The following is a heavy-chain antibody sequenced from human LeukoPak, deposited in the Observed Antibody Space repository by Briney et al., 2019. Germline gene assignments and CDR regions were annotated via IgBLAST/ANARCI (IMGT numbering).Heavy chain of an antibody. V-gene: IGHV3-48*03. J-gene: IGHJ4*02. CDR3: ARDSGDYGGRFFDY. CDR1: GFTFSSYE. D-gene: IGHD4-23*01. Sequence: GGSLRLSCAASGFTFSSYEMNWVRQAPGKGLEWVSYISSIGSTIYYADSVKGRFTISRDNAKNSLYLQMNSLRAEDTAVYYCARDSGDYGGRFFDYWGREPWSPSSQ. CDR2: ISSIGSTI.